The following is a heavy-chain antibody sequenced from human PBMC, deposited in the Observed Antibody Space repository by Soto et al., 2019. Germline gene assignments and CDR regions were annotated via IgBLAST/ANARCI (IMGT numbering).Heavy chain of an antibody. V-gene: IGHV4-39*01. J-gene: IGHJ3*02. CDR1: GGSISSSSYY. CDR2: IDYSGST. CDR3: ARRWHQWFSDAFDI. Sequence: QLQLQESGPGLVKPSETLSLTCTVSGGSISSSSYYWGWIRQPPGKGLEWIGSIDYSGSTYYNPSLKSRVTISVDTSKNQFSLKLSSVTAADTAVYYCARRWHQWFSDAFDIWGQGTMVTVSS. D-gene: IGHD3-22*01.